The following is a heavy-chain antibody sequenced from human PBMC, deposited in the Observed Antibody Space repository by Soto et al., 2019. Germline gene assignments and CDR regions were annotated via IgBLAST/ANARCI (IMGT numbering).Heavy chain of an antibody. CDR2: MSYDGTKQ. V-gene: IGHV3-30*18. D-gene: IGHD6-13*01. CDR3: AKEYGSTWIDH. Sequence: GGSLRLSCAASGFTFSTYGMHWVRQAPGKGLEWVAAMSYDGTKQYYVDSVKGRFTISRDNSRNTLFLQLNSLRDEDTAVYYCAKEYGSTWIDHWGQGT. CDR1: GFTFSTYG. J-gene: IGHJ4*02.